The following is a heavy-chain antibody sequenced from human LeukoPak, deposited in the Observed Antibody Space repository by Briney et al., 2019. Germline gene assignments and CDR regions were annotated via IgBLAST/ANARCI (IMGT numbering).Heavy chain of an antibody. Sequence: GGSLRLSCAASGFTFSSYSMNWVRQAPGKGLEWVSGISWNSGSIGYADSVKGRFTISRDNAKNSLYLQMNSLRAEDTALYYCAKDIALWSGYHDAFDIWGQGTMVTVSS. V-gene: IGHV3-9*01. CDR2: ISWNSGSI. D-gene: IGHD3-3*01. J-gene: IGHJ3*02. CDR3: AKDIALWSGYHDAFDI. CDR1: GFTFSSYS.